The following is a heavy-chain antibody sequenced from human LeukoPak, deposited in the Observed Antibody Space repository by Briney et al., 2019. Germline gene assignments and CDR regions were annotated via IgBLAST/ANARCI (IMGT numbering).Heavy chain of an antibody. CDR3: ARLGTAEGTLEDY. Sequence: GGSLRLSCAASGFTFSNYWMSWVRQPPGKGLEWVANIKHDGSEKYCADSVEGRFTISRDNAKNSLHLQMNSLRAEDTAVYYCARLGTAEGTLEDYWGQGTLVTVSS. J-gene: IGHJ4*02. D-gene: IGHD6-13*01. CDR2: IKHDGSEK. V-gene: IGHV3-7*01. CDR1: GFTFSNYW.